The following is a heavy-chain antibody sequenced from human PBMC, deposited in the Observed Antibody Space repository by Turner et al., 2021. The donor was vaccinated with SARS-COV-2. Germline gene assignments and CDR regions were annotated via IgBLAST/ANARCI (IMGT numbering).Heavy chain of an antibody. D-gene: IGHD1-1*01. CDR2: FYKIGSI. Sequence: QVQLQESCPGLVRPSVTLSSTCPVSGGSISSKSWSWIRQSPGRGLEWIGYFYKIGSIDYNPTLRSRVTISVDTSKNQLSLNLISMTAADTAVYYCARHQGSTSGYDHGMNVWGQGTAVIVSS. J-gene: IGHJ6*02. CDR3: ARHQGSTSGYDHGMNV. V-gene: IGHV4-59*08. CDR1: GGSISSKS.